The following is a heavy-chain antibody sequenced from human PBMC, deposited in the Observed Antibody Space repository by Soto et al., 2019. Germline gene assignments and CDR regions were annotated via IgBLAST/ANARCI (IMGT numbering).Heavy chain of an antibody. J-gene: IGHJ6*02. CDR3: ARGYLDCSGGSCYSYYYYGMDV. CDR1: GFTFSSYS. V-gene: IGHV3-21*01. D-gene: IGHD2-15*01. Sequence: GGSLRLSCAASGFTFSSYSMNWVRQAPGKGLEWVSSISSSSSYIYYADSVKGRFTISRDNAKNSLYLQMNSLRAEDTAVYYCARGYLDCSGGSCYSYYYYGMDVWGQGTTVTVSS. CDR2: ISSSSSYI.